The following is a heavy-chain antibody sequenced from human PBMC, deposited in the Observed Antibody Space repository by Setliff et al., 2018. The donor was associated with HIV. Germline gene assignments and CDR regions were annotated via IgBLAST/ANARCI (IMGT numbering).Heavy chain of an antibody. CDR2: ISGYNGNT. Sequence: GASVKVSCKSSGYTFTSYGISWVRQAPGQGLEWMGWISGYNGNTNYAQRFRGRVTMTADPSTSTVYMELRSLRSDDTAVYYCARQLSNSLESWCQGTLVTVSS. J-gene: IGHJ4*02. V-gene: IGHV1-18*01. CDR3: ARQLSNSLES. CDR1: GYTFTSYG. D-gene: IGHD1-1*01.